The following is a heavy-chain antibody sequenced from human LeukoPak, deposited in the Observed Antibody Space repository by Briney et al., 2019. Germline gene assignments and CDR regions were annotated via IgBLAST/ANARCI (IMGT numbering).Heavy chain of an antibody. V-gene: IGHV5-51*01. CDR2: IFPGDSDT. Sequence: GESLKIPCRGSGYSFTSNWIGWVRQRPGKGLEWMGIIFPGDSDTRYSPAFQGQVTISADKSISTAYLQWSSLKASDTAMYYCARLDSSSWYYWGQGTRVSVSS. CDR3: ARLDSSSWYY. J-gene: IGHJ4*02. CDR1: GYSFTSNW. D-gene: IGHD6-13*01.